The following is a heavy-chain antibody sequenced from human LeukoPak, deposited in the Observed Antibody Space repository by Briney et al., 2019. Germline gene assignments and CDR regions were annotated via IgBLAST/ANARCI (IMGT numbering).Heavy chain of an antibody. V-gene: IGHV1-46*01. D-gene: IGHD3-16*01. CDR3: ARDLGGEGFDY. Sequence: ASVKVSCKASGGTFSSYAISWVRQAPGQGLEWMGIINPSGGSTTYAQKFQGRVTMTSDASTSTVYMELGSLRSEDTAVYYCARDLGGEGFDYWGQGTLVTVSS. CDR2: INPSGGST. J-gene: IGHJ4*02. CDR1: GGTFSSYA.